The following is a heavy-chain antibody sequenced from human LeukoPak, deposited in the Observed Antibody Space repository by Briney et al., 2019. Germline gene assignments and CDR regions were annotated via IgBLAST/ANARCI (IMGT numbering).Heavy chain of an antibody. V-gene: IGHV3-9*01. CDR1: GFIFDDYA. CDR3: AKDRYFDPQLIEY. J-gene: IGHJ4*02. Sequence: PGRSLRLSCAASGFIFDDYAMHWVRQAPGKGLEWVSGISWNSGSIDYADSVKGRFTISRDNAKNSLYLQMNSLRAEDTALYYCAKDRYFDPQLIEYWGQGTLVTVSS. D-gene: IGHD3-9*01. CDR2: ISWNSGSI.